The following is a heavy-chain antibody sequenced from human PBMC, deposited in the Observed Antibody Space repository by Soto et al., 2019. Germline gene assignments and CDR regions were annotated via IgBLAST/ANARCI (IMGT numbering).Heavy chain of an antibody. V-gene: IGHV6-1*01. Sequence: SQTLSLTCAISGDSVSSNSAAWNWIRQSPSRGLEWLGRTYYRSKWYNDYAVSVKSRITINPDTSKNQFSLQLNSMTPEDTAVYYCAREAYNWNYNYYYYYGMDVWGQGTTVTVSS. J-gene: IGHJ6*02. CDR3: AREAYNWNYNYYYYYGMDV. CDR1: GDSVSSNSAA. D-gene: IGHD1-7*01. CDR2: TYYRSKWYN.